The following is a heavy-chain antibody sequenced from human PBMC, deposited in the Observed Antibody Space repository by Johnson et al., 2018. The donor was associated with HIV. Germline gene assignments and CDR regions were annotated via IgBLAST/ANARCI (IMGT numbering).Heavy chain of an antibody. CDR2: ILYDGSDK. Sequence: QVQLVESGGGVVQPGRSLRLSCAVSGFTFDDYGMTWVRLAPGNGLEWVAVILYDGSDKYYADSVQGRFTISRDNSKNTLYLQMNSLRAEDTAVYYCARDPPWQMRNAFDIWGQGTLVTVSS. CDR1: GFTFDDYG. D-gene: IGHD5-12*01. CDR3: ARDPPWQMRNAFDI. J-gene: IGHJ3*02. V-gene: IGHV3-30*03.